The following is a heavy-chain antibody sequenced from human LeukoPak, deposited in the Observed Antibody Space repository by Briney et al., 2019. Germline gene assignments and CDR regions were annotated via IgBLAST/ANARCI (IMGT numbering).Heavy chain of an antibody. CDR3: ARSGTNNWYSDY. CDR2: IWHDGSNK. V-gene: IGHV3-33*01. J-gene: IGHJ4*02. D-gene: IGHD1-1*01. Sequence: GGCLRLSCAASGFTFSDYGIHWVRQAPGKGREWGTVIWHDGSNKYFADTVKGRFPISRDNSKNTLYLQMNSLRAEDTAVYYCARSGTNNWYSDYWGQGTLVTVSS. CDR1: GFTFSDYG.